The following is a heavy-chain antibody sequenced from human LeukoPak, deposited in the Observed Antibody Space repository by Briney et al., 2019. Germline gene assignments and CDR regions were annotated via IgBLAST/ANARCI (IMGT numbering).Heavy chain of an antibody. J-gene: IGHJ6*03. CDR3: ARDLMVRGANRPPYDYYYYMDV. CDR2: TYYRSKWYN. CDR1: GDSVSSNSAA. D-gene: IGHD3-10*01. V-gene: IGHV6-1*01. Sequence: SQTLSLTCAISGDSVSSNSAAWNWIRQSPSRGLEWLGRTYYRSKWYNDYAVSVKSRITINPDTSKNQFSLQLNSVTPEDTAVYYCARDLMVRGANRPPYDYYYYMDVWGKGTTVTISS.